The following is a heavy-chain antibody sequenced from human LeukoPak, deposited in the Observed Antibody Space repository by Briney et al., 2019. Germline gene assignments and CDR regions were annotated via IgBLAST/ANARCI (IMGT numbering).Heavy chain of an antibody. CDR2: IDNRGYT. Sequence: RSSETLSLTCIVSGGSINSYYWSWIRQPPGKGLEWIAYIDNRGYTNYNPSLKSRVTISVDTSRNEFSLKVNYVTAADTAVYYCARHLAARLGGARFSDYWGQGTLVTVSS. CDR3: ARHLAARLGGARFSDY. CDR1: GGSINSYY. D-gene: IGHD2-21*01. V-gene: IGHV4-59*08. J-gene: IGHJ4*02.